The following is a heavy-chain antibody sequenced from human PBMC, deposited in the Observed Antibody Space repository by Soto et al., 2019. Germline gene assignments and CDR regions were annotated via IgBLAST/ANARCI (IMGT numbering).Heavy chain of an antibody. Sequence: GGSLRLSCAASGFSVSSNYMSWVRQAPGKGLEWVSVIYTSGSTYYTHSVKGRFIISRDISKNTLYLQMNSLKAEDTAIYYCARDCSGAACSWNAFDIWGQGTMVTVS. CDR2: IYTSGST. CDR3: ARDCSGAACSWNAFDI. J-gene: IGHJ3*02. D-gene: IGHD2-15*01. CDR1: GFSVSSNY. V-gene: IGHV3-53*01.